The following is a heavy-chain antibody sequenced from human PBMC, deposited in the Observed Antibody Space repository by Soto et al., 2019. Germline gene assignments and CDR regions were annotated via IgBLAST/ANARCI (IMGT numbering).Heavy chain of an antibody. Sequence: ASVKVSCKASGYTFTSYAMHWVRQAPGQRLEWMGWINAGNGNTKYSQKFQGRVTITRDTSASTAYMELSSLRSEDTAVYYCARGGDVAAAAHRPVDYWGQGTLVTVSS. D-gene: IGHD6-13*01. J-gene: IGHJ4*02. CDR2: INAGNGNT. CDR1: GYTFTSYA. CDR3: ARGGDVAAAAHRPVDY. V-gene: IGHV1-3*01.